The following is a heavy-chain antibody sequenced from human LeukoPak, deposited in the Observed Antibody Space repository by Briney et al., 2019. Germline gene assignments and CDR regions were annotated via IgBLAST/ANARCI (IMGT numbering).Heavy chain of an antibody. J-gene: IGHJ4*02. CDR2: TYYRSKWYN. V-gene: IGHV6-1*01. D-gene: IGHD6-19*01. CDR3: GSASGCGTAKSPPH. Sequence: SQTLSLTCTISGDCISSNYATWNWIRQYPSRGLEWQGRTYYRSKWYNDYAVSVKSRITINPDTSKNKFSLQLNSATPEDTALYYYGSASGCGTAKSPPHGGQGTLVTVSS. CDR1: GDCISSNYAT.